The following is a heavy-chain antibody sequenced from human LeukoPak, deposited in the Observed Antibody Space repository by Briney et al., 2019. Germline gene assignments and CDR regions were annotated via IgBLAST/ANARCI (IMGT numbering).Heavy chain of an antibody. V-gene: IGHV4-39*02. D-gene: IGHD3-10*01. CDR2: VYYTGST. CDR3: ARHRGRYYDSGSYYYFDY. Sequence: PSETLSLTCTVSGGSISSSGYYWGWIRQPPGKGLEWVGSVYYTGSTFYNPSLKSRVTTSVDTSKNHFSLNLSSVTAADTAVYYCARHRGRYYDSGSYYYFDYWGQGTLVAVSS. CDR1: GGSISSSGYY. J-gene: IGHJ4*02.